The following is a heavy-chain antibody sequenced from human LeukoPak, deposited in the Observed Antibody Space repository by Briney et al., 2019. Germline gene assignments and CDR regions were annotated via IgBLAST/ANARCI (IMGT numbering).Heavy chain of an antibody. CDR3: ASTYCGGDCYYGFDY. Sequence: PGGSLTLSCAASGFTFSSYTVNWVRQAPGKGLEWVSAISGSGGSTYYADSVKGRFTISRDNSKNTLYLQMNSQRAEDTAVYYCASTYCGGDCYYGFDYWGQGTLVTVSS. CDR2: ISGSGGST. J-gene: IGHJ4*02. D-gene: IGHD2-21*02. V-gene: IGHV3-23*01. CDR1: GFTFSSYT.